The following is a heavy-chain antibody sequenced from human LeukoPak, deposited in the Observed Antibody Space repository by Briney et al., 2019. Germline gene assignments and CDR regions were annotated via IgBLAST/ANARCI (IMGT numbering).Heavy chain of an antibody. Sequence: MTSETLSLTCTVSGYSISSGYFWGWIRQPPGKGLEWIGSIHHSGSIFYNPSLKSRVTMSVDTSKNQFSLKLSSVTAADTAVYYCARENSFDYDFSLDEGNAFDIWGQGTMVTVSS. J-gene: IGHJ3*02. CDR3: ARENSFDYDFSLDEGNAFDI. CDR2: IHHSGSI. CDR1: GYSISSGYF. D-gene: IGHD3-3*01. V-gene: IGHV4-38-2*02.